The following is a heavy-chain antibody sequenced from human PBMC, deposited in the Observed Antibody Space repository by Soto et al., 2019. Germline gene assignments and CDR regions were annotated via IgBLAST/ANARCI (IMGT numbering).Heavy chain of an antibody. V-gene: IGHV4-31*03. CDR3: ARDFVTGGNSFYYYGMDV. J-gene: IGHJ6*02. CDR1: GGSISSGGYY. Sequence: QVQLQESGPGLVKPSQTLSLTCTVSGGSISSGGYYWSWIRQHPGKGLEWVGYIYYSGSTYYNPSLKSRVTISVDTSKNQYSLKLSSVTAADTAVYYCARDFVTGGNSFYYYGMDVWGQGTTVTVSS. CDR2: IYYSGST. D-gene: IGHD2-8*02.